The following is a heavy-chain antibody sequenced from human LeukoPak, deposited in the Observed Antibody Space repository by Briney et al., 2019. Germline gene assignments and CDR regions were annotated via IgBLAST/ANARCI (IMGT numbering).Heavy chain of an antibody. D-gene: IGHD3-10*01. CDR3: ARGYGITMVRGARPDY. J-gene: IGHJ4*02. CDR1: GGSFSGYY. CDR2: INHSGST. Sequence: NASETLSLTCAVYGGSFSGYYWSWIRQPPGKGLEWIGEINHSGSTNYNPSLKSRVTISVDTSKNQFSLKLSSVTAADTAVYYCARGYGITMVRGARPDYWGQGTLVTVSS. V-gene: IGHV4-34*01.